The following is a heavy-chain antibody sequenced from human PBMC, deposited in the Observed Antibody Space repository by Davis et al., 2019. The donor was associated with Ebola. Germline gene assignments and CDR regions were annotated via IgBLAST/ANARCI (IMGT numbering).Heavy chain of an antibody. J-gene: IGHJ5*02. V-gene: IGHV1-69*13. CDR1: GGTFSSYA. D-gene: IGHD6-6*01. CDR3: ARERGGQLARPDNWFDP. CDR2: IIPIFGTA. Sequence: SVKVSCKASGGTFSSYAISWVRQAPGQGLEWMGGIIPIFGTANYAQKFQGRVTITADESTSTAYMELSSLRSEDTAVYYCARERGGQLARPDNWFDPWGQGTLVTVSS.